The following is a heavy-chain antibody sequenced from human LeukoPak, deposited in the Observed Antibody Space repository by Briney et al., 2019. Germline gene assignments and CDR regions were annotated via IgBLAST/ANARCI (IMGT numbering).Heavy chain of an antibody. CDR2: IYYSGST. CDR3: ARGPYYDFWSGYQYYFDY. CDR1: GGSISSSSYY. V-gene: IGHV4-39*01. D-gene: IGHD3-3*01. J-gene: IGHJ4*02. Sequence: SKTLSLTCTVSGGSISSSSYYWGWIRQPPGKGLEWIGSIYYSGSTYYNPSLKSRVTISVDTSKNQFSLKLSSATAADTAVYYCARGPYYDFWSGYQYYFDYWGQGTLVTVSS.